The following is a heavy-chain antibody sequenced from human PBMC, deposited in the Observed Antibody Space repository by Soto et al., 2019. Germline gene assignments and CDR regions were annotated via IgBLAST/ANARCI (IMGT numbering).Heavy chain of an antibody. Sequence: QVQLVESGGGVVQPGRSLTLSCAASGFIFNNYGMHWVRQAPGKGLEWVAIIWDNGSTKYYADSVKGRFTISRDTSKSTLYLQMNSLRAEDTAIYFCARDRNRVGGHNWFDSWGQGTLVTVSS. J-gene: IGHJ5*01. CDR2: IWDNGSTK. D-gene: IGHD3-16*01. CDR3: ARDRNRVGGHNWFDS. CDR1: GFIFNNYG. V-gene: IGHV3-33*01.